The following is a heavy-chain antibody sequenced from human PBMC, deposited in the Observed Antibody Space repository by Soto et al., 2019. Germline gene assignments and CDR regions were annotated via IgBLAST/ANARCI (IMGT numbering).Heavy chain of an antibody. J-gene: IGHJ4*02. CDR2: IWYDGSNK. Sequence: QVQLVESGGGVVQPGRSLRLSCAASGFTFSSYGMHWVRQAPGKGLEWVAVIWYDGSNKYYADSVKGRFTISRDNSKNTLYLQMNSLRAEDTAVYYWARSRQLGHLFDYGGQGTLVTVSS. CDR1: GFTFSSYG. V-gene: IGHV3-33*01. D-gene: IGHD6-13*01. CDR3: ARSRQLGHLFDY.